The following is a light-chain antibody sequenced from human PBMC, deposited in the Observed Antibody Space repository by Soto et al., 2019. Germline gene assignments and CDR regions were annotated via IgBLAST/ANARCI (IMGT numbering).Light chain of an antibody. CDR2: GAS. CDR3: QQYNNWPPFT. CDR1: QGVGSD. Sequence: EIVMTQSPVTLSASPGERVTLSCRASQGVGSDVAWYQQKPGQAPGLLIYGASIREVGVPARFSGSGSGTELTLTISSLQSEDFAVHYCQQYNNWPPFTYGPGTIVDIK. J-gene: IGKJ3*01. V-gene: IGKV3-15*01.